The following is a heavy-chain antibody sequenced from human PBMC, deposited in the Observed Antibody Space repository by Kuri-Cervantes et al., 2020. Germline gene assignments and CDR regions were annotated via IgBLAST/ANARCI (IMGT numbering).Heavy chain of an antibody. CDR3: ARGKTYYYDSSGYPNDAFDI. Sequence: SVKVSCKASGYTITNYGITWVRQAPGQGLEWMGGIIPIFGTANYAQKFQGRVTITADKSTSTAYMELSSLRSEDTAVYYCARGKTYYYDSSGYPNDAFDIWGQGTMVTVSS. V-gene: IGHV1-69*06. D-gene: IGHD3-22*01. CDR2: IIPIFGTA. J-gene: IGHJ3*02. CDR1: GYTITNYG.